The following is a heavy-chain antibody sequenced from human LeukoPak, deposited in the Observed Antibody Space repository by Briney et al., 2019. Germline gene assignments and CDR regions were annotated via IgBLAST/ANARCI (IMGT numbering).Heavy chain of an antibody. J-gene: IGHJ6*03. CDR1: GFTFSSYS. D-gene: IGHD3-3*01. CDR3: ARGVDYDFWYMDV. CDR2: ISSSSSYI. V-gene: IGHV3-21*01. Sequence: GGSLRLSCAASGFTFSSYSMNWVRQAPGKGLEWVSSISSSSSYIYYADSVKGRFTISRDNAKNSMYLQMNSLRAEDTAVYYCARGVDYDFWYMDVWGKGTTVTVSS.